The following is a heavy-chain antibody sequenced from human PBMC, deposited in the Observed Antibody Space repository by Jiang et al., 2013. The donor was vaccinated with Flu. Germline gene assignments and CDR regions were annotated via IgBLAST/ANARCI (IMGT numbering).Heavy chain of an antibody. V-gene: IGHV2-70*11. Sequence: KPTQTLTLTCTLSGISLTTSGMCVSWIRQPPGKALEWLARIDWDDERYYNTSLKTRLTISKDTSKNQVVLTMTNMDPADTATYYCARTDMNIAVTAFFFDFWGQGTLVTVSS. J-gene: IGHJ4*02. D-gene: IGHD6-19*01. CDR3: ARTDMNIAVTAFFFDF. CDR1: GISLTTSGMC. CDR2: IDWDDER.